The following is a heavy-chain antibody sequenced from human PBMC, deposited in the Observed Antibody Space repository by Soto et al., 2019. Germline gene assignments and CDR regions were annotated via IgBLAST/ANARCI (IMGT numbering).Heavy chain of an antibody. Sequence: SETLSLTCTVSGGSISSGGYYWSWIRQQPGKGMEWIGYIYYSGSTYYNPSLKSRVTISVDTSKNQFSLKLSSVTAADTAVYYCARGVSASYYDILTGYSFNWFDPWGQGTLVTVSS. CDR1: GGSISSGGYY. CDR2: IYYSGST. CDR3: ARGVSASYYDILTGYSFNWFDP. J-gene: IGHJ5*02. V-gene: IGHV4-31*03. D-gene: IGHD3-9*01.